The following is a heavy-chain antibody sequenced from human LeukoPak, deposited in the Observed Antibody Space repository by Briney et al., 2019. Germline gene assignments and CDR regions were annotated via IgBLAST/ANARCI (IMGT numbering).Heavy chain of an antibody. D-gene: IGHD3-3*01. Sequence: PSETLSLTCTVSGDSLSSFYWSWIRQPAGKGLEWIGRSYTSGSTNYNPSLKSRVTMSVDTSKNQFSLKLRSVTAADTAVYYCARLIWSGYPNYYFYYMDVWGKGTTVTVSS. CDR2: SYTSGST. CDR1: GDSLSSFY. CDR3: ARLIWSGYPNYYFYYMDV. V-gene: IGHV4-4*07. J-gene: IGHJ6*03.